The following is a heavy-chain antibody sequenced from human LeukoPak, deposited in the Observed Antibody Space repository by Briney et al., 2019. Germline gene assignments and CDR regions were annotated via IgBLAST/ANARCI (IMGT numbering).Heavy chain of an antibody. CDR3: SMPAPYYYDSSYFDY. CDR1: GFTFSSYA. D-gene: IGHD3-22*01. J-gene: IGHJ4*02. CDR2: INGSGGST. V-gene: IGHV3-23*01. Sequence: GGSLRLSCAASGFTFSSYAMSWVRQAPGKGLEWVSAINGSGGSTYYADSVKGRFTISRDNSKNTLYLQMNSLRAEDTAVYYCSMPAPYYYDSSYFDYWGQGTLVTVSS.